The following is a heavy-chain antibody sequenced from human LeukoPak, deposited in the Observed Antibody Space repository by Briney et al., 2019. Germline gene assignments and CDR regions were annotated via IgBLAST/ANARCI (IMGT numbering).Heavy chain of an antibody. CDR3: ARDFRDYDSSGYYYENWFDP. V-gene: IGHV1-18*01. CDR2: ISAYNGNT. CDR1: GHTFTSYG. J-gene: IGHJ5*02. Sequence: GASVKVSCKASGHTFTSYGISWVRQAPGQGLEWMGWISAYNGNTNYAQKLQGRVTMITDTSTSTAYMELRSLRSDDTAVYYCARDFRDYDSSGYYYENWFDPWGQGTLVTVSS. D-gene: IGHD3-22*01.